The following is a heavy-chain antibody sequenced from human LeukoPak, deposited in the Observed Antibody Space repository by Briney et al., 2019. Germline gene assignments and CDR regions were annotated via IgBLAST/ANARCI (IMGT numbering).Heavy chain of an antibody. V-gene: IGHV4-59*01. CDR1: GGSISSYY. CDR2: IYYSGST. CDR3: AREREPAYCSSTSCYTGWFDP. J-gene: IGHJ5*02. D-gene: IGHD2-2*02. Sequence: SETLSLTCTVSGGSISSYYWSWIRQPPGKGLEWIGYIYYSGSTNYNPSLKSRVTISVDTSKNQFSLKLSSVTAADTAVYYCAREREPAYCSSTSCYTGWFDPWGQGTLVTVSS.